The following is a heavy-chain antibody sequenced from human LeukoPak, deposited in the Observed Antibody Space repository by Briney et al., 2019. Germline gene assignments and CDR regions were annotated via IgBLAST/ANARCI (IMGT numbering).Heavy chain of an antibody. V-gene: IGHV4-39*01. CDR1: GGSISSSSYY. J-gene: IGHJ4*02. CDR3: ARLPMVQGVPVDY. CDR2: IYYSGST. D-gene: IGHD3-10*01. Sequence: PSETLSLTCTVSGGSISSSSYYWGWIRQPPGKGLEWIGSIYYSGSTYYNPSLKSRVTISVDTSKNQFSLKLSSVTAADTAVYYCARLPMVQGVPVDYWDQGTLVTVSS.